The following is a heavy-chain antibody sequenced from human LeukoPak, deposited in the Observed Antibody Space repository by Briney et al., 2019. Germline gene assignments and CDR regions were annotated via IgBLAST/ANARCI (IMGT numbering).Heavy chain of an antibody. D-gene: IGHD3-3*01. Sequence: GGSLRLSCAASGIRFTTHWMNWVRQAPGKRLEWVASIRQDGGEKKYVDSVKGRFTISRDLAQNSLFLQMNSLRAEDTAVYYCASANASYDSWSGYENFDFWGQGTLVTVSS. CDR2: IRQDGGEK. J-gene: IGHJ4*02. V-gene: IGHV3-7*01. CDR3: ASANASYDSWSGYENFDF. CDR1: GIRFTTHW.